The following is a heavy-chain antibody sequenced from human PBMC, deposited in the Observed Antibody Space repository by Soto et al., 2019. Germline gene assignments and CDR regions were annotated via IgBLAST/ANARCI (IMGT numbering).Heavy chain of an antibody. CDR3: ASLRGCSGGSCYSYFDY. Sequence: EVQLVESGGGLVQPGGSLRPSCAASGFTVSSNYMSWVRQAPGKGLEWVSVIYSGGSTYYADSVKGRFTISRDNSKNTLYLQMNSLRAEDTAVYYCASLRGCSGGSCYSYFDYWGQGTLVTVSS. CDR2: IYSGGST. V-gene: IGHV3-66*01. D-gene: IGHD2-15*01. CDR1: GFTVSSNY. J-gene: IGHJ4*02.